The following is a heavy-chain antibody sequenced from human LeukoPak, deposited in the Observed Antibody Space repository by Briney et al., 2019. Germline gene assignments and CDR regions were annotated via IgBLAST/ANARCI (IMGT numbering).Heavy chain of an antibody. V-gene: IGHV3-7*01. J-gene: IGHJ4*02. CDR2: TKEDGGEK. Sequence: SGGSLRLSCAASGFTFSTYWMSWVRQAPGKGLEWVANTKEDGGEKYYVDSVKGRFTISRDNAENSLYLQMNSLRAEDTAVYYCARRSVAGSLDYWGQGTLVTVSS. CDR1: GFTFSTYW. CDR3: ARRSVAGSLDY. D-gene: IGHD6-19*01.